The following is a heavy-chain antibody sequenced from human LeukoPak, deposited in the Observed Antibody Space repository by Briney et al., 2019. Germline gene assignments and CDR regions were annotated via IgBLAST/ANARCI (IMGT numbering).Heavy chain of an antibody. CDR3: ARGLTGDGRHFDY. J-gene: IGHJ4*02. CDR1: GYSFTSYW. V-gene: IGHV5-51*01. CDR2: IYPGDSDT. D-gene: IGHD7-27*01. Sequence: GESLKISCKGSGYSFTSYWIGWVRQMPGKGLEWMAIIYPGDSDTTYSPSFQGQVTISADKSLSTAYLQWSSLQASDTAMYYCARGLTGDGRHFDYWGQGTLVIVSS.